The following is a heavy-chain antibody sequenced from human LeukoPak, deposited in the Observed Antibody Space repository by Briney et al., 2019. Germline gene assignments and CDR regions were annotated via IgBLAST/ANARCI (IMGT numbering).Heavy chain of an antibody. V-gene: IGHV3-48*03. Sequence: GGSLRLSCEDSGFTFRSYEMNWVRQAPGKGLEWIAYLSSSGSAFSYADSVKGRFTIARDNAKNSVYLEMNSLRADDTAVYHCARSARLMKGVVEVTALDDWGQGTLVTVSS. CDR3: ARSARLMKGVVEVTALDD. J-gene: IGHJ4*02. D-gene: IGHD3-3*01. CDR2: LSSSGSAF. CDR1: GFTFRSYE.